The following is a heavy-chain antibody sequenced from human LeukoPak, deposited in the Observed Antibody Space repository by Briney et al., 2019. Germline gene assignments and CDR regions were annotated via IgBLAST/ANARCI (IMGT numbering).Heavy chain of an antibody. J-gene: IGHJ6*03. CDR3: AKDYYEYYDFWSGYYFPSSDYYYYMDV. V-gene: IGHV3-23*01. D-gene: IGHD3-3*01. CDR2: ISGSGGST. CDR1: GFTFSSYA. Sequence: AGGSLRLSCTASGFTFSSYAMTWVRQAPGKGLEWVSSISGSGGSTYYADSVKGRFTISRANSENTLYLQMHSLRAEDTAVYYCAKDYYEYYDFWSGYYFPSSDYYYYMDVWGKGTTVTVSS.